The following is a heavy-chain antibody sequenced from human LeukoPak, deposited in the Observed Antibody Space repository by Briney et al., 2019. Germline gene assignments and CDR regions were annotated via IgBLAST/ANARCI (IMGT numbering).Heavy chain of an antibody. D-gene: IGHD6-19*01. V-gene: IGHV3-74*01. CDR3: TRSSTAVAAMSY. CDR1: GFTFSTYW. Sequence: PGGSLRLSCAASGFTFSTYWMHWVRQAPGKGLVWVSRINSDGISTSYADSVKGRFTISRDNAKNTLYLQMNSLRAEDTAVYYCTRSSTAVAAMSYWGQGTLVTVSS. J-gene: IGHJ4*02. CDR2: INSDGIST.